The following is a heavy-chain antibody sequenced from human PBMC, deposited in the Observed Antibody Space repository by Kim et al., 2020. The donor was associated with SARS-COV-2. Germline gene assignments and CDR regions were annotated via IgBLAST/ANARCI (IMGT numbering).Heavy chain of an antibody. J-gene: IGHJ4*02. CDR2: ISDSGRST. Sequence: GGSLRLSCAASGFTFSSYAMSWVRQAPGKGLEWVSGISDSGRSTYYPDSVKGRFTISRDNSKDTLYLQMNSLRADTAVYYCAKDTMPREWGGRDYWGQGT. V-gene: IGHV3-23*01. CDR3: AKDTMPREWGGRDY. CDR1: GFTFSSYA. D-gene: IGHD3-10*01.